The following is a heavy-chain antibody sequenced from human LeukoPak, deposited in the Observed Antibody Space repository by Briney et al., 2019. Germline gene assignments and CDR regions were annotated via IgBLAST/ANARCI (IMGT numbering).Heavy chain of an antibody. J-gene: IGHJ4*02. CDR3: ARVLWWPGERDTDDY. CDR1: GFTSSNAW. D-gene: IGHD2-21*01. V-gene: IGHV3-30-3*01. Sequence: GGSLRLSCAASGFTSSNAWMSWVRQALGKGLEWVAVISYDGSNKYYADSVKGRFTISRDNSKNTLYLQMNSLRAEDTAVYYCARVLWWPGERDTDDYWGQGTLVTVSS. CDR2: ISYDGSNK.